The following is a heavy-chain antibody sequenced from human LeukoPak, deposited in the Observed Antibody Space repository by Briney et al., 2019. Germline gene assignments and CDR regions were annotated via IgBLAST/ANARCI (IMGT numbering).Heavy chain of an antibody. D-gene: IGHD1-26*01. Sequence: PGGSLRLSCAASGFTFSSYAMSWVRQAPGKGLEWVSSISSSGSYIHYADSVKGRFSISRDNAKNSLYLQMNSLRVEDTAVYYCARSVGTIRFDYWGQGTLVTASS. CDR2: ISSSGSYI. CDR1: GFTFSSYA. J-gene: IGHJ4*02. V-gene: IGHV3-21*01. CDR3: ARSVGTIRFDY.